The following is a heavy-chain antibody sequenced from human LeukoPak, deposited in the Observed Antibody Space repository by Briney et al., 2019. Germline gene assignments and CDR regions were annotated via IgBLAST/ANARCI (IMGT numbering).Heavy chain of an antibody. CDR3: ARDPYSGYDKRVYYFDY. CDR1: GFTFSIYT. Sequence: GGSLRLSCAASGFTFSIYTMNWVRQAPGKGLEWVSSISSRSSFIYYADSVKGRFTISRDHAKNSLYLQMNSLRAEDTAVYYCARDPYSGYDKRVYYFDYWGQGTLVTVSS. CDR2: ISSRSSFI. J-gene: IGHJ4*02. V-gene: IGHV3-21*01. D-gene: IGHD5-12*01.